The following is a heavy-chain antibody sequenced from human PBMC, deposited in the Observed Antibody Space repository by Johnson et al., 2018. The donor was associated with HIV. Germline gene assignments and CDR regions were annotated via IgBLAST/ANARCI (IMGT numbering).Heavy chain of an antibody. CDR3: AKGMGLSIGELSDAFHF. CDR2: ISFDGSNK. CDR1: GLTFSSYG. J-gene: IGHJ3*01. D-gene: IGHD3-10*01. V-gene: IGHV3-30*18. Sequence: QVQLVESGGGVVHPGRSLRLSCADSGLTFSSYGMNWVRQAPGKGLEWLAAISFDGSNKYYADSVKGRFTLSRDNSKNTLNLQMNSLRPEDTAVYYCAKGMGLSIGELSDAFHFWGLGTMVTVSS.